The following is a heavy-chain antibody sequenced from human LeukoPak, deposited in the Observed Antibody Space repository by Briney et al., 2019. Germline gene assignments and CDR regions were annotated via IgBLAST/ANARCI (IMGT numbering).Heavy chain of an antibody. CDR1: GYTFTSYD. Sequence: ASVKVSCKASGYTFTSYDINWVRQATGQGLEWMGWMNPNSGNTGYAQKFQGRVTMTRNTSISTAYMELSSLRSEDTAVYYCAKNNYSSGWDDGPDIWGQGTMVTVSS. CDR3: AKNNYSSGWDDGPDI. D-gene: IGHD6-19*01. J-gene: IGHJ3*02. V-gene: IGHV1-8*01. CDR2: MNPNSGNT.